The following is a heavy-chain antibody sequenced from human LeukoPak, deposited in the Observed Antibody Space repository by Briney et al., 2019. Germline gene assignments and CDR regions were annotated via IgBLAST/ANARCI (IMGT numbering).Heavy chain of an antibody. D-gene: IGHD3-10*01. Sequence: PGGSLRLSCEVSGFTVSSNYMSWVRQAPGKGLEWVSVIYIGGSTYFADSVKGRITISRDNSKNTLYLQMNSLRAEDTAVYYCASGVTRYYFDYWGQGTLVTVSS. J-gene: IGHJ4*02. CDR3: ASGVTRYYFDY. CDR1: GFTVSSNY. V-gene: IGHV3-53*01. CDR2: IYIGGST.